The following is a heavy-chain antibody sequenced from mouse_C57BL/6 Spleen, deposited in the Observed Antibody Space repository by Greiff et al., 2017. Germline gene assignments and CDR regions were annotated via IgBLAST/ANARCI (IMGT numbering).Heavy chain of an antibody. Sequence: QVQLQQPGAELVKPGASVKLSCKASGYTFTSYWMQWVKQRPGQGLEWIGEIDPSDSYTNYNQKFKGKATLTVDTSSSTAYMQLSSLTSEDSAVXYCAREDYFAYWGQGTLVTVSA. CDR2: IDPSDSYT. J-gene: IGHJ3*01. V-gene: IGHV1-50*01. CDR3: AREDYFAY. CDR1: GYTFTSYW. D-gene: IGHD2-4*01.